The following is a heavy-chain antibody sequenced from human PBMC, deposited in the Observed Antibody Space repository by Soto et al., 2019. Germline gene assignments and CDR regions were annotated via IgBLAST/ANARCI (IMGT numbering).Heavy chain of an antibody. CDR2: MNPLNGDT. Sequence: QVQLVQSGAEVKKPGASVKVSCKASGYTLTTHSMHWVRQAPGQRLEWMGWMNPLNGDTKYSQRFQGRLTIIRDTSASTAYMELSSLRSEDTAIYYCARGNSGAFDIWGQGTMVTVSS. CDR3: ARGNSGAFDI. J-gene: IGHJ3*02. CDR1: GYTLTTHS. V-gene: IGHV1-3*01. D-gene: IGHD6-19*01.